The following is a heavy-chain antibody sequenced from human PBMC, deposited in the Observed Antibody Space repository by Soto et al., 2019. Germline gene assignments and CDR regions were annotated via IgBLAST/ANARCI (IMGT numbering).Heavy chain of an antibody. V-gene: IGHV3-48*03. D-gene: IGHD6-6*01. CDR3: TRDRLIIDRYSSSSFPTYYYYGMDV. J-gene: IGHJ6*02. Sequence: LRLSCAASGFTFSSYEMNWVRQAPGKGLEWVSYISSSGSTIYYADSVKGRFTISRDNAKNSLYLQMNSLRAEDTAVYYCTRDRLIIDRYSSSSFPTYYYYGMDVWGQGTTVTVSS. CDR1: GFTFSSYE. CDR2: ISSSGSTI.